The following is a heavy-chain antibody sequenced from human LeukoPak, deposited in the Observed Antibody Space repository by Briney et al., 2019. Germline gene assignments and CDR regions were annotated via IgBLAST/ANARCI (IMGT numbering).Heavy chain of an antibody. CDR2: FYSDDST. D-gene: IGHD3-10*01. V-gene: IGHV3-66*01. CDR3: ARTARIRGVIKTHYYFDY. J-gene: IGHJ4*02. CDR1: GFSVSGND. Sequence: GGSLRLSCAASGFSVSGNDMIWVRQAPGKGLQWVSIFYSDDSTSHTDSVKGRFSISTDGLKSTLYLQMNSLRPDDTAVYYCARTARIRGVIKTHYYFDYWGQGALATVSS.